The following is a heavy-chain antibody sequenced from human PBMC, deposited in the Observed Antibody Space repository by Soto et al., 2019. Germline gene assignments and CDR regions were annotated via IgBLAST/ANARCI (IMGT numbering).Heavy chain of an antibody. CDR2: MWYDGTNK. CDR3: ARGATFGTKGGSFDI. V-gene: IGHV3-33*01. Sequence: GGPLRLSCAASGFTFRIYSMHWVRQSPGKGLEWVAVMWYDGTNKYYGESVKGRFTISRDNSENTLYLQMNSLRVEDTAVYYCARGATFGTKGGSFDIWGHGTLVTVSS. J-gene: IGHJ3*02. D-gene: IGHD3-16*01. CDR1: GFTFRIYS.